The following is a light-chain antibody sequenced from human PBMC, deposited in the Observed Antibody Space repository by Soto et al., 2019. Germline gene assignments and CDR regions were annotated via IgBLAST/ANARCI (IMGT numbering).Light chain of an antibody. CDR2: DAS. V-gene: IGKV1-33*01. CDR3: QQYDNLPPLT. J-gene: IGKJ3*01. Sequence: DLQMTQSPSSLSASVGDRVTITCQASQDISNYLNWYQQKPGKAPKLLIYDASNLETGVPSRFSGSGSGTDFTFTITSLQPEDAATYYCQQYDNLPPLTFGPGTKVDIK. CDR1: QDISNY.